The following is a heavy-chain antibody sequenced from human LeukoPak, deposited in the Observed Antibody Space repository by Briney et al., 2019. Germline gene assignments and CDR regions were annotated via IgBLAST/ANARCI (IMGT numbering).Heavy chain of an antibody. J-gene: IGHJ6*02. CDR3: ARGLVVGRGMDYGMDV. D-gene: IGHD2-2*01. V-gene: IGHV3-48*04. CDR2: ISSSGSTI. CDR1: GFTFSIYT. Sequence: GGSLRLSCAASGFTFSIYTMNWVRQAPGKGLEWVSYISSSGSTIYYADSVKGRFTISRDNAKNSLYLQMNGLRAEDTAVYYCARGLVVGRGMDYGMDVWGQGTTVTVSS.